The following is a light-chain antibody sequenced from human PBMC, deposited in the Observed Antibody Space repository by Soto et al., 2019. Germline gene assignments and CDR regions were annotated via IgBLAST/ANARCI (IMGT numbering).Light chain of an antibody. CDR2: EVN. CDR3: CSYAGTVAYD. Sequence: QSVLTQPASVSGSPGQSITISCAGTGSDVGAYNLVSWYQQHPGKAPKLLICEVNTRPSGISNRFSGSKSGDTASLTISGLQAEDEADYFCCSYAGTVAYDFGTGTKLTVL. J-gene: IGLJ1*01. CDR1: GSDVGAYNL. V-gene: IGLV2-23*02.